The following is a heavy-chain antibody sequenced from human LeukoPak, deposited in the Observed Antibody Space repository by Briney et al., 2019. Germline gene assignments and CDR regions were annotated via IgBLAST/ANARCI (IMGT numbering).Heavy chain of an antibody. CDR2: ILYSGST. V-gene: IGHV4-59*01. CDR3: ARDRGAAIDI. D-gene: IGHD3-10*01. J-gene: IGHJ3*02. Sequence: KTSETLSLTCIVSGGSISSSYWTWIRQSPGKGLEWIGYILYSGSTRYNPSLASRVTMSVDTSKNQFSVKVTSVTAADTAAYYCARDRGAAIDIWGQGTMVTVSS. CDR1: GGSISSSY.